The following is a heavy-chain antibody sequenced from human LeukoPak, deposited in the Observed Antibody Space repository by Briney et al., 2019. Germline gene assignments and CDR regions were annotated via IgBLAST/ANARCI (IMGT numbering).Heavy chain of an antibody. V-gene: IGHV4-61*08. CDR2: IYYIRNT. D-gene: IGHD5-18*01. CDR1: GASVGSAGYY. J-gene: IGHJ6*03. Sequence: SETLSLTCTVSGASVGSAGYYWSWIRQPPGGGLEWIGYIYYIRNTNYNPSLKSRVTMSLDPSKNQFSLKLNSVTAADTAVYYCAGYPPYYYYYMDVWGKGTTVTVSS. CDR3: AGYPPYYYYYMDV.